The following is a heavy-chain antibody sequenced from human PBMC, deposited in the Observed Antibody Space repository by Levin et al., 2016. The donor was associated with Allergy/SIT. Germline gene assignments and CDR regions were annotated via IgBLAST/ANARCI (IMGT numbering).Heavy chain of an antibody. CDR3: ARGRLFSSSGSYYPDNHFDY. Sequence: ASVKVSCKTSGYSFFDFYIHWVRQAPGQGFEWMGWTDPNTGGTNLAQKFQGRVTMTSDTSSTTVYLHLSRLTSDDTAVFYCARGRLFSSSGSYYPDNHFDYWGQGTPVTVSS. CDR1: GYSFFDFY. D-gene: IGHD3-22*01. J-gene: IGHJ4*02. V-gene: IGHV1-2*02. CDR2: TDPNTGGT.